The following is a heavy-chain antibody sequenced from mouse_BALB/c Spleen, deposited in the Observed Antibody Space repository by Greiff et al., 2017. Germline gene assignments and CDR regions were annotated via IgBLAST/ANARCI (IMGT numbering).Heavy chain of an antibody. CDR1: GFNIKDYY. D-gene: IGHD4-1*01. CDR2: IDPENGDT. V-gene: IGHV14-4*02. CDR3: NACTGTGAAWFAY. Sequence: EVQLQQSGAELVRSGASVKLSCTASGFNIKDYYMHWVKQRPEQGLEWIGWIDPENGDTEYAPKFQGKATMTADTSSNTAYLQLSSLTSEDTAVYYCNACTGTGAAWFAYWGQGTLVTVSA. J-gene: IGHJ3*01.